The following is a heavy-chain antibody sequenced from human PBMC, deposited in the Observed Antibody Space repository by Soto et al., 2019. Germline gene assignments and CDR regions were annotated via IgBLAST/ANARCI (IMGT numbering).Heavy chain of an antibody. CDR2: IYHTGNT. V-gene: IGHV4-61*08. D-gene: IGHD6-19*01. J-gene: IGHJ4*02. CDR3: ARGDGSSAWF. CDR1: GGSVSSGGFY. Sequence: QVHLQESGPGLVKPSGTLSLTCSVSGGSVSSGGFYWNWIRQPPGKGLEWIAYIYHTGNTNYNPSLKTRVTMSLDTSKNQFSLNLIAVTAADTAVYYCARGDGSSAWFWGQGALVTVSS.